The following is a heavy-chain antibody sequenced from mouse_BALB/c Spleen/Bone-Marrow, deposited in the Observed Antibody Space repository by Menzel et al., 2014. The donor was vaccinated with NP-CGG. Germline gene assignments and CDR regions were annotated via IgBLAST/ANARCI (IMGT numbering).Heavy chain of an antibody. Sequence: QLKQSGAELVKPGASVKLSCTASGFNIKDTYMHWVKQRPEQGLGWIGRIDPANGNTKYDPKFQGKATITADTSSNTAYLQLSSLTSEDTAVYYCARTAPENFDYWGQGTTLTVSS. J-gene: IGHJ2*01. V-gene: IGHV14-3*02. CDR2: IDPANGNT. CDR1: GFNIKDTY. CDR3: ARTAPENFDY. D-gene: IGHD1-2*01.